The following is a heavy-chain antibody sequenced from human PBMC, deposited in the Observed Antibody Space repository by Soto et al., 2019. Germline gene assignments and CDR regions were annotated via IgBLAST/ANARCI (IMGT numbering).Heavy chain of an antibody. CDR3: ARESLYSGSYYGGMDV. CDR1: GYTFTSYA. D-gene: IGHD1-26*01. CDR2: INAGNGNT. J-gene: IGHJ6*02. V-gene: IGHV1-3*01. Sequence: ASGKVSCKASGYTFTSYAMHWVRQAPGQRLEWMGWINAGNGNTKYSQKFQGRVTITRDTSASTAYMELSSLRSEDTAVYYCARESLYSGSYYGGMDVWGQGTTVTVSS.